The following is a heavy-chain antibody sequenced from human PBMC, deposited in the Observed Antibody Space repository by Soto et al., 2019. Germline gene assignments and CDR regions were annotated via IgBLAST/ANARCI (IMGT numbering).Heavy chain of an antibody. CDR3: AREVKIAGIAVAGPIPPGGMDV. J-gene: IGHJ6*02. CDR2: IIPIFGTA. Sequence: ASVKVSCKASGGTFSSYAISWVRQAPGQGLEWMGGIIPIFGTANYAQKFQGRVTITADESTSTAYMELSSLRSEDTAVYYCAREVKIAGIAVAGPIPPGGMDVWGQGTTVTVSS. CDR1: GGTFSSYA. V-gene: IGHV1-69*13. D-gene: IGHD6-19*01.